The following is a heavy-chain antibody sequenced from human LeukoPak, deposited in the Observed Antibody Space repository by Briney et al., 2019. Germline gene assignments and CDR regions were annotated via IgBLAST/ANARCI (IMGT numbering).Heavy chain of an antibody. CDR1: GFTFSSYW. CDR3: ARLGEKADFDY. D-gene: IGHD3-16*01. CDR2: IKQDGSES. V-gene: IGHV3-7*01. Sequence: GWSLRLSCAASGFTFSSYWMSWVRQAPGKGLEWVANIKQDGSESYSVDSVKGRFTFSRDNAKNSLYLQINSLRAEDTAVYYCARLGEKADFDYWGQGTLVTVSS. J-gene: IGHJ4*02.